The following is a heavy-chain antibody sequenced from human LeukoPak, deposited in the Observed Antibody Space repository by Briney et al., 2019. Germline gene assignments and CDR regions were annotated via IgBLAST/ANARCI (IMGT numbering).Heavy chain of an antibody. CDR1: GFTFSTYW. D-gene: IGHD1-26*01. J-gene: IGHJ4*02. V-gene: IGHV3-7*01. CDR3: ARERGATRVDY. CDR2: IKQDGSEK. Sequence: GGSLRLSCAASGFTFSTYWMSWVRQAPRKGLEWVANIKQDGSEKYYVDSVKGRFTISRDNAKNSLYLQMNSLRAEDTAVYYCARERGATRVDYWGQGTLVTVSS.